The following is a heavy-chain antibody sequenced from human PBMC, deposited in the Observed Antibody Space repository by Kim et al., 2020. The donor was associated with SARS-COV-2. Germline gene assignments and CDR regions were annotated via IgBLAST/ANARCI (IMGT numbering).Heavy chain of an antibody. D-gene: IGHD3-3*02. Sequence: LKGRFTISREFSKNTLYLQMNSLRAEDTAVYYCAKQGGIFELYPYYGMDVWGQGTPVTVSS. J-gene: IGHJ6*02. V-gene: IGHV3-30*02. CDR3: AKQGGIFELYPYYGMDV.